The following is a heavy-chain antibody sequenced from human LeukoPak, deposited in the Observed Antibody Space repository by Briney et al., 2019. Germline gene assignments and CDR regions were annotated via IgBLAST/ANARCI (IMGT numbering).Heavy chain of an antibody. CDR2: IYTSGST. Sequence: SETLSLTCTVPGGSISSYYWSWIRQPAGKGLEWIGRIYTSGSTNYNPSLKSRVTMSVDTSKNQFSLKLSSVTAADTAVYYCARSGSFSDWFDPWGQGTLVTVSS. D-gene: IGHD1-26*01. J-gene: IGHJ5*02. CDR1: GGSISSYY. CDR3: ARSGSFSDWFDP. V-gene: IGHV4-4*07.